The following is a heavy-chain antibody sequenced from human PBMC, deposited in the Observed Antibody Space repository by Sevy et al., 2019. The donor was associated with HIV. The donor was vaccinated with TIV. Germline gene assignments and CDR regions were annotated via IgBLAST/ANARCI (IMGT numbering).Heavy chain of an antibody. Sequence: SETLSLTCAVSGGSITSVNWWHWVRQPPGKGLEWIGEIYHSGSTNYNPSLKSRVTISADNSKNQFSLNLYSVTAADTAVYYCARGGETPRGFDPWGQGSLVTVSS. D-gene: IGHD3-16*01. V-gene: IGHV4-4*02. J-gene: IGHJ5*02. CDR2: IYHSGST. CDR1: GGSITSVNW. CDR3: ARGGETPRGFDP.